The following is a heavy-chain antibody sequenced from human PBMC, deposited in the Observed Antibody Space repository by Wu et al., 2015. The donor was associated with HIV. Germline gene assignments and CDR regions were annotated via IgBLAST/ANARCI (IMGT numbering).Heavy chain of an antibody. CDR1: GYTFTSYG. J-gene: IGHJ6*03. D-gene: IGHD4-11*01. CDR2: ISAYNGNT. CDR3: ARCVGKTTPGYYYYYYMDV. V-gene: IGHV1-18*01. Sequence: QVQLVQSGAEVKKPGASVKVSCKASGYTFTSYGISWVRQAPGQGLEWMGWISAYNGNTNYAQKLQGRATMTTDTSTSTAYMELRSLRSDDTAVYYCARCVGKTTPGYYYYYYMDVVGTKGPRSPSP.